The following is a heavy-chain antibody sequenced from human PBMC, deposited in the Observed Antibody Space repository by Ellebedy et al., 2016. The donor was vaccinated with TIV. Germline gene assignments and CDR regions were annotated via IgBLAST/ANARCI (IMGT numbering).Heavy chain of an antibody. CDR3: TRGGYGDNVGKFEY. D-gene: IGHD4-17*01. V-gene: IGHV6-1*01. CDR1: GDSVSSNSAA. Sequence: SETLSLXCAISGDSVSSNSAAWSWIRQSPSRGLEWLGRTYYRSKWYNDYAVSVRSRITINPDTSKNQFSLQLNSVTPDDTAVYYCTRGGYGDNVGKFEYWGQGTLVTVSS. CDR2: TYYRSKWYN. J-gene: IGHJ4*02.